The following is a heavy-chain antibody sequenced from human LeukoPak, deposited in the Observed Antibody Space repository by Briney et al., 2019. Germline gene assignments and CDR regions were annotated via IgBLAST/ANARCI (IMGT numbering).Heavy chain of an antibody. J-gene: IGHJ2*01. Sequence: SETLSLTCTVSGGSISSSSYYWSWIRQPPGNGLEWIGSIDYSGSTNYNASLKSRVTISVDTSKNQFSLKLSSVTAADTAVYYCARDLRSPHWYFDLWGRGTLVTVSS. CDR2: IDYSGST. CDR1: GGSISSSSYY. CDR3: ARDLRSPHWYFDL. V-gene: IGHV4-61*01.